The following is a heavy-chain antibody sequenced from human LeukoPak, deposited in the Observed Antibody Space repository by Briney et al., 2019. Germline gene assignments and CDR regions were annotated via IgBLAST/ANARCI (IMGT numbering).Heavy chain of an antibody. CDR2: IRFDGSNK. J-gene: IGHJ4*02. Sequence: GGSLRLSCAASGFTFSSYWMSWVRQAPGKGLEWVAFIRFDGSNKYYTDFVKGRFTLSRDNYKNTLYLQINSLRAEDTAVYYCAKFNRQYCSSTSCYGGFDYWGQGTLVTVSS. V-gene: IGHV3-30*02. CDR1: GFTFSSYW. CDR3: AKFNRQYCSSTSCYGGFDY. D-gene: IGHD2-2*01.